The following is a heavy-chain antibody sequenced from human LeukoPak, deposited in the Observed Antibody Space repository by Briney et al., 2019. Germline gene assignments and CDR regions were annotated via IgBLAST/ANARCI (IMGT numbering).Heavy chain of an antibody. CDR2: IKEVGSEK. Sequence: PGGSLRLSCAASGFTFSSYWMSWVRQAPGKGLEWVADIKEVGSEKYYVDSVKGRFTISRDNAKNSLYLQMNSLRAEDTAVYYCALNPDYYGSGSFDYWGQGTLVTVSS. D-gene: IGHD3-10*01. V-gene: IGHV3-7*01. CDR3: ALNPDYYGSGSFDY. CDR1: GFTFSSYW. J-gene: IGHJ4*02.